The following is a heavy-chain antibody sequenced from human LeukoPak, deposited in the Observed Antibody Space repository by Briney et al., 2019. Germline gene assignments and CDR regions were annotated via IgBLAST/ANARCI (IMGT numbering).Heavy chain of an antibody. CDR3: AKEGAYPIITYDS. D-gene: IGHD3-10*01. J-gene: IGHJ5*01. Sequence: GGSLRLSCAPSGFTFSNYRMNWLRQAPGKGLEWVANIKQDGSEKYYVDSVKGRFTVSRDNAKNSLYLQMNSLRAEDTAVYYCAKEGAYPIITYDSWGQGTLVTVSS. CDR2: IKQDGSEK. V-gene: IGHV3-7*01. CDR1: GFTFSNYR.